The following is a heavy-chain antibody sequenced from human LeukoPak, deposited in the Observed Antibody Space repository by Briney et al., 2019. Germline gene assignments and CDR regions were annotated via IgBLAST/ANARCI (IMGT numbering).Heavy chain of an antibody. CDR2: IYPGDSDT. CDR1: GYSFTSYW. Sequence: GESLKISCKGSGYSFTSYWIGWVRQMPGKGLEWMGIIYPGDSDTRYSPSFQGQVTISADKSISTAYLQWSSLKASDTAMYYCXRHLSRDFWSDLNWXDXXGQGXLVTV. D-gene: IGHD3-3*01. CDR3: XRHLSRDFWSDLNWXDX. J-gene: IGHJ5*02. V-gene: IGHV5-51*01.